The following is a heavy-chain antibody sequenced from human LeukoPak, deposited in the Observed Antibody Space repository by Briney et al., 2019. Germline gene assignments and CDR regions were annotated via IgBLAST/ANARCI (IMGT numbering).Heavy chain of an antibody. CDR3: TTDRDSSWSFDY. CDR1: GFTFSNYF. Sequence: PGGSLRLSCAASGFTFSNYFMGWVRQAPGKGLEWVGRIKSKTDGGTTDYAAPVKGRFTISRDDSKNTLYLQMNSLKTEDTAVYYCTTDRDSSWSFDYWGQGTLVTVSS. V-gene: IGHV3-15*01. D-gene: IGHD6-13*01. CDR2: IKSKTDGGTT. J-gene: IGHJ4*02.